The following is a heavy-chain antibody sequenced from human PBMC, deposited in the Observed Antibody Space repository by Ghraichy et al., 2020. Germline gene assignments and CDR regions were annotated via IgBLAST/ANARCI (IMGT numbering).Heavy chain of an antibody. Sequence: GSLRLSCAVYGGSFSGYYWSWIRQPPGKGLEWIGEINHSGSTNYNPSLKSRVTISVDTSKNQFSLKLSSVTAADTAVYYCAPIPGVTMIVLDYYYGMDVWGQGTTVTVSS. D-gene: IGHD3-22*01. V-gene: IGHV4-34*01. CDR2: INHSGST. J-gene: IGHJ6*02. CDR1: GGSFSGYY. CDR3: APIPGVTMIVLDYYYGMDV.